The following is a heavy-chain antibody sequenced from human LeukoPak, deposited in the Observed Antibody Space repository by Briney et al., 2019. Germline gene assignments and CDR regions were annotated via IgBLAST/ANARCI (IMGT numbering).Heavy chain of an antibody. V-gene: IGHV4-39*07. CDR1: GGSISSSSYY. CDR3: AKDRVPTIKGRSDAFDI. Sequence: SSETLSLTCTVSGGSISSSSYYWGWIRQPPGKGLEWIGSIYYSESTYYNPSLKSRVTISVDTSKNQFSLKLSSVTAADTAVYYCAKDRVPTIKGRSDAFDIWGQGTMVTVSS. J-gene: IGHJ3*02. CDR2: IYYSEST. D-gene: IGHD5-24*01.